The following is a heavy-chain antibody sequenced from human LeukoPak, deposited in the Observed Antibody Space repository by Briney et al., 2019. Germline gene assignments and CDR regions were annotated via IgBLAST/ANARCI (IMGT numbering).Heavy chain of an antibody. Sequence: SVKVSCKASGGTFSSYAISWVRQAPGQGLEWMGRIIPIFGTANYAQKFQGRVMITTDESTSTAYMELSSLRSEDTAVYYCAREPGARGYYYYYMDVWGKGTTVTVSS. CDR3: AREPGARGYYYYYMDV. J-gene: IGHJ6*03. CDR1: GGTFSSYA. D-gene: IGHD1-1*01. CDR2: IIPIFGTA. V-gene: IGHV1-69*05.